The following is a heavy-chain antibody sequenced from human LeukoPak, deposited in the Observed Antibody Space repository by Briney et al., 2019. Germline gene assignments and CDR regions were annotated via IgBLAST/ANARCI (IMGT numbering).Heavy chain of an antibody. CDR2: ISGYNGNT. CDR1: GYTLKTYG. J-gene: IGHJ6*02. D-gene: IGHD3-10*01. Sequence: GASVKVSCKAFGYTLKTYGISWVRQAPGQGLEWMGWISGYNGNTKFAQNFQGRVTMTTDTSTNTAHMELRSLKSDDTAVYYCATGSITMIRGVTYFYYGMDVWGQGTTVTVSS. CDR3: ATGSITMIRGVTYFYYGMDV. V-gene: IGHV1-18*01.